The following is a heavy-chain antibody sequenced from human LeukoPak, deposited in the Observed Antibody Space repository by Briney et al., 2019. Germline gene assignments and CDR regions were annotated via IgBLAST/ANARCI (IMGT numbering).Heavy chain of an antibody. J-gene: IGHJ4*02. Sequence: PGGSLRLSCAASGFTFSSYGMHWVRQAPGKGLEWVSNIASSGYTIYYADSVRGRFTISRDNAKNSLYLQMNSLRAEDTAVYYCARDLRGSIDYWGQGTLVTVSS. D-gene: IGHD2-2*01. CDR1: GFTFSSYG. CDR2: IASSGYTI. V-gene: IGHV3-48*04. CDR3: ARDLRGSIDY.